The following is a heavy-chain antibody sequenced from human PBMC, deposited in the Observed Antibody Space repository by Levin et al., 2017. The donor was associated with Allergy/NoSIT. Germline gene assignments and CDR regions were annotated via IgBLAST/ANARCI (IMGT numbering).Heavy chain of an antibody. CDR3: TRAHGAADV. J-gene: IGHJ6*02. V-gene: IGHV3-49*03. Sequence: GESLKISCTASGFTFGDYAMTWFRQAPGKGLEWVGFIRSKTFGGTSEYAASVKGRFTISRDDSKSIAYLQMNSLKIEDTAVYYCTRAHGAADVWGQGTTVTVSS. D-gene: IGHD2-15*01. CDR1: GFTFGDYA. CDR2: IRSKTFGGTS.